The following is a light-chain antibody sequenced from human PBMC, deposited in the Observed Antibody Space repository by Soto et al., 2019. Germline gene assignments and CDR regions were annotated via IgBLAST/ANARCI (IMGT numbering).Light chain of an antibody. Sequence: QSALTQPASVSGSPGQSSTISCTGTSSDVGSYNLVSWYQQHPGKAPKLMISEGSNRPSGVSNRFSGSKSGNTASLTIAGLQAEDEADYYCCSYAGSSTWVFGGGTKLTVL. CDR2: EGS. V-gene: IGLV2-23*01. CDR1: SSDVGSYNL. CDR3: CSYAGSSTWV. J-gene: IGLJ3*02.